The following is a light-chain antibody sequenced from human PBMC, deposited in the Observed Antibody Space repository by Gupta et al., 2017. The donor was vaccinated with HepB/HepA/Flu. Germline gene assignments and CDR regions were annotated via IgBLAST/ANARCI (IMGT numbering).Light chain of an antibody. V-gene: IGKV1-39*01. CDR2: TAS. CDR3: QQTFNTPAVS. J-gene: IGKJ4*01. Sequence: DIQMTQSPSSLSASVGDRITITCRASQNINNYLNWYQHKPGKAPKLLIYTASTLQSGVPSRFSGSGAGTEFTLAISSRQPEDIATYYCQQTFNTPAVSFGGGTKVEIK. CDR1: QNINNY.